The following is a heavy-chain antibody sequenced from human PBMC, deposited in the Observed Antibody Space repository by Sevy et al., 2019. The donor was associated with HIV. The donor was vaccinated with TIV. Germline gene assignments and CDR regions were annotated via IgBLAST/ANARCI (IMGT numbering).Heavy chain of an antibody. V-gene: IGHV3-30*02. CDR2: IRYDGSNK. J-gene: IGHJ6*02. CDR3: AKDKGGTAAEYYYYYGMDV. D-gene: IGHD6-13*01. Sequence: GGSLRLSCAASGFTFSSYGMHWVRQAPGKGLEWVAFIRYDGSNKYYADSVKGRFTISRDNSKNTRYLQMNSLRAEDTTVYYCAKDKGGTAAEYYYYYGMDVWGQGTTVTVSS. CDR1: GFTFSSYG.